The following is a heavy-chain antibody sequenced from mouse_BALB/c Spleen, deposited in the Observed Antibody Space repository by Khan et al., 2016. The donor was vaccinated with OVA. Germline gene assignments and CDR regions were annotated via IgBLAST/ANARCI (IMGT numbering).Heavy chain of an antibody. J-gene: IGHJ3*01. CDR2: IYPKTGVT. CDR1: GYIFPDYE. Sequence: VQLQESGAELVRPGASVTLSCNASGYIFPDYELHGVMQTPTPGLAWIGVIYPKTGVTGYNQKFKGKATLTADNASSTAYMELRSLTSDDSAVYYCTRSTFAYWGQGTLVTVSA. V-gene: IGHV1-15*01. CDR3: TRSTFAY.